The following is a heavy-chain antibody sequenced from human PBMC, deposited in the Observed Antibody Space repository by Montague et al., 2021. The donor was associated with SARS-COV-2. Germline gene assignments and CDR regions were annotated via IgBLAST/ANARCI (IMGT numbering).Heavy chain of an antibody. CDR1: GGSISSSSYY. J-gene: IGHJ4*02. CDR2: IYYSGST. CDR3: AGVLNEYSSSGGFDY. Sequence: SETLSLTCTVSGGSISSSSYYWGWIRQPPGKGLEWIGSIYYSGSTYYNPSLKSRVTISVDTSKNQFSLKLSSVTAADTAVYYCAGVLNEYSSSGGFDYWGQGTLVTVSS. D-gene: IGHD6-6*01. V-gene: IGHV4-39*07.